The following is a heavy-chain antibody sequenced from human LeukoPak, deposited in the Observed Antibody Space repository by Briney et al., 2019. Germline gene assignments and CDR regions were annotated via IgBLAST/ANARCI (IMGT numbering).Heavy chain of an antibody. V-gene: IGHV1-69*04. D-gene: IGHD2-2*01. CDR3: AREGYCSSTSCYLGASNGMDV. J-gene: IGHJ6*02. CDR1: GGTFSSYA. CDR2: IIPILGIA. Sequence: GSSVKVSCKASGGTFSSYAISWVRQAPGLGLEWMGRIIPILGIANYAQKFQGRVTITADKSTSTAYMELSSLRSEDTAVYYCAREGYCSSTSCYLGASNGMDVWGQGTTVTVSS.